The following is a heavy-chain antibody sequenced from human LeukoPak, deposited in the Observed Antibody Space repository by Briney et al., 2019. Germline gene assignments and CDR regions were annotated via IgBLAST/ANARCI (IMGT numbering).Heavy chain of an antibody. J-gene: IGHJ4*02. Sequence: PGGSLRLSCAASGFTFSDYYMSWIRQAPGKGLEWVSYISSSGSTIYYADSVKGRFTISRDNAKNSLYLQMNSPRAEDTAVYYCARESYYGSGSPLNYWGQGTLVTVSS. CDR3: ARESYYGSGSPLNY. CDR1: GFTFSDYY. V-gene: IGHV3-11*04. D-gene: IGHD3-10*01. CDR2: ISSSGSTI.